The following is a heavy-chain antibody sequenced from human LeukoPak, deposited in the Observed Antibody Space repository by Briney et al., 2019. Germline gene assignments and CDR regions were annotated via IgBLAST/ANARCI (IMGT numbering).Heavy chain of an antibody. D-gene: IGHD2-8*01. Sequence: AGGSLRLSCAATGVTVSSNYMSWVRQAPGKGLEWVSVLYSGGSTYYADSVRGRFTTSRDHSKNTLYLQLNSLRAEDTAVYYCARAGGRNGVFDYWGQGMLVTVSS. J-gene: IGHJ4*02. V-gene: IGHV3-66*01. CDR3: ARAGGRNGVFDY. CDR1: GVTVSSNY. CDR2: LYSGGST.